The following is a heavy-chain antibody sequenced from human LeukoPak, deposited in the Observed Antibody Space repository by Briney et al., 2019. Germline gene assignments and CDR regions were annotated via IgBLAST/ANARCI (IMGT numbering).Heavy chain of an antibody. J-gene: IGHJ6*03. CDR2: ISSNGGST. V-gene: IGHV3-64*01. Sequence: PGGSLRLSCAASGFTFSSYAMHWVRQAPGKGLEYVSAISSNGGSTYYANSVKGRFTISRDNSKNTLYLQMGSLRAEDMAVYYCARVASDYTNWGPYYYYMDVWGKGTTVTVSS. CDR3: ARVASDYTNWGPYYYYMDV. CDR1: GFTFSSYA. D-gene: IGHD7-27*01.